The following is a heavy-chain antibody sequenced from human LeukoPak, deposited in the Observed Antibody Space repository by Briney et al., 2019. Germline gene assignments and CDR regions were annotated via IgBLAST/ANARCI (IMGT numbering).Heavy chain of an antibody. CDR2: IYYSGST. V-gene: IGHV4-30-4*01. J-gene: IGHJ5*02. Sequence: SETLSLTCTVSGGSISSGDYYWSWIRQPPGKGLEWIGYIYYSGSTYYNPSLKSRVTISVDTSKNQFSLKLSSVTAADTAVYYCAREVIVVVPAATNWFDPWGQGTLVTVSS. CDR1: GGSISSGDYY. D-gene: IGHD2-2*01. CDR3: AREVIVVVPAATNWFDP.